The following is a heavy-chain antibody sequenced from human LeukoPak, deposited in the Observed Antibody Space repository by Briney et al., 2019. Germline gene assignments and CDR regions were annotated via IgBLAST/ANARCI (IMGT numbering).Heavy chain of an antibody. J-gene: IGHJ4*02. D-gene: IGHD5-12*01. V-gene: IGHV4-39*01. CDR3: ARQAISGYDPPPFDS. CDR2: LYYSWST. CDR1: GGSISSSTYY. Sequence: PAETLSLTCTVSGGSISSSTYYWRGIRQPPGKGLEWMGKLYYSWSTYYNPSLKSQVTISVDTSKNPFSLKLSSVTASDTAVYYCARQAISGYDPPPFDSWGQGTLVTVSS.